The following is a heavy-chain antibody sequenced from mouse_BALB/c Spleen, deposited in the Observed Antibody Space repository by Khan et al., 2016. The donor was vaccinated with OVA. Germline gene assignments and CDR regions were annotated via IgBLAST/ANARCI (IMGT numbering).Heavy chain of an antibody. V-gene: IGHV3-2*02. D-gene: IGHD1-1*01. J-gene: IGHJ2*01. CDR3: ARVYGGDFDY. CDR2: ISYSGNT. Sequence: EVQLQESGPGLVKPSQSLSLTCTVTGYSITSDYAWNWIRQFPGNKLEWMGFISYSGNTNSNPSLKSRISITRDTSKHQFFLQLNSVNTEDTATYYCARVYGGDFDYWGQGTTLTVSS. CDR1: GYSITSDYA.